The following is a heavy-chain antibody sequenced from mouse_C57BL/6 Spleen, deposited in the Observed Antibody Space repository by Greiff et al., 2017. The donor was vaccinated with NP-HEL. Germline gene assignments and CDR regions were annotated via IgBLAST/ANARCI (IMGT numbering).Heavy chain of an antibody. J-gene: IGHJ2*01. CDR1: GYTFTSYW. CDR2: IYPGSGST. CDR3: ARLPVVYFDY. V-gene: IGHV1-55*01. Sequence: QVQLKESGAELVKPGASVKMSCKASGYTFTSYWITWVKQRPGQGLEWIGDIYPGSGSTNYNEKFKSKATLTVDTSSSTAYMQLSSLTSEDSAVYYCARLPVVYFDYWGQGTTLTVSS. D-gene: IGHD1-1*01.